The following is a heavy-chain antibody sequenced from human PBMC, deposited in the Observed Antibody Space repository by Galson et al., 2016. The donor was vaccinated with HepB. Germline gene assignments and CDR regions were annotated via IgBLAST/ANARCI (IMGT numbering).Heavy chain of an antibody. V-gene: IGHV4-4*07. Sequence: SETLSLTCTVSGDSISSYYWSWIRQPAGKGLEWIGRIYSSGSTNYNPSLKSRVTMPVDTSKNQFSLKLSSVTGADTAVNYCARTIVSAARGAFDIWGQGTMVTVSS. CDR2: IYSSGST. CDR3: ARTIVSAARGAFDI. J-gene: IGHJ3*02. D-gene: IGHD2-2*01. CDR1: GDSISSYY.